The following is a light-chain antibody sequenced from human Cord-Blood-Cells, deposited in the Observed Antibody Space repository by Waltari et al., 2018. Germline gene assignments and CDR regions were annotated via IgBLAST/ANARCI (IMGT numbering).Light chain of an antibody. J-gene: IGKJ2*01. V-gene: IGKV3-20*01. Sequence: EIVFPQSPGTLSLSPGERATPSCRASQSVSSSYLAWYQQKPGQAPRLLIYGASSRATGIPDRFSGSGSGTDFTLTISRLEPEDFAVYYCQQYGSSPLTFGQGTKLEIK. CDR1: QSVSSSY. CDR2: GAS. CDR3: QQYGSSPLT.